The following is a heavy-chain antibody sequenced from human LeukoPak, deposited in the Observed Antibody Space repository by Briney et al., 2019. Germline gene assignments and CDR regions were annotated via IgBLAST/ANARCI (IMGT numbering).Heavy chain of an antibody. CDR3: ARADYDSSGRHFDY. V-gene: IGHV4-38-2*02. CDR2: FFLKGST. J-gene: IGHJ4*02. CDR1: GYSITSAYY. D-gene: IGHD3-22*01. Sequence: SETLSLTCTVSGYSITSAYYWGWIRQPPGKGLEWIGSFFLKGSTYYNPSLKSRVTISVDTSKNQFSLKLSSVTAADTAVYYCARADYDSSGRHFDYWGQGTLVTVSS.